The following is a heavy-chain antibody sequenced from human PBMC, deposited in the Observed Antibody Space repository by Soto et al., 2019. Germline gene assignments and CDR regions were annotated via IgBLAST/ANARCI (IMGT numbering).Heavy chain of an antibody. CDR3: VRDPMLTTVTHFEY. V-gene: IGHV3-64D*06. Sequence: PGGSLRLSCSASGFTFSSYAMHWVRQAPGKGLEYVSAISSNGGSTYYADSVKGRFTISRDNSKIALYLQMSSLGAEDTAVYYCVRDPMLTTVTHFEYWGQGTLVTVSS. CDR1: GFTFSSYA. CDR2: ISSNGGST. J-gene: IGHJ4*02. D-gene: IGHD4-17*01.